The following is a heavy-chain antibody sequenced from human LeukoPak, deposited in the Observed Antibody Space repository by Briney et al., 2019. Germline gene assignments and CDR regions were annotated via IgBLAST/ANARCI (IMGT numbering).Heavy chain of an antibody. CDR2: ISSSSSTI. CDR1: GFTFSSYS. V-gene: IGHV3-48*04. CDR3: ARPYYYGSGSYRAPQNYYYYGMDV. Sequence: GGSLRLSCAASGFTFSSYSMNWVRQAPGKGLEWVSYISSSSSTIYYADSVKGRFTISRDNAKNSLHLQMNSLRAEDTAVYYCARPYYYGSGSYRAPQNYYYYGMDVSGQGTTVTVSS. J-gene: IGHJ6*02. D-gene: IGHD3-10*01.